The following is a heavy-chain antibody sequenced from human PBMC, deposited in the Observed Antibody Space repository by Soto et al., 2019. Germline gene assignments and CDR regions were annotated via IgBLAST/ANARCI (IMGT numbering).Heavy chain of an antibody. CDR2: IFHDGTA. V-gene: IGHV4-4*02. J-gene: IGHJ4*02. CDR1: GVSISSGNW. D-gene: IGHD3-10*01. CDR3: ARLVYDTRLNYMYFDF. Sequence: SETRSLTCAVSGVSISSGNWWTWVRQSPQRGLEYIGEIFHDGTANYYPSFERRVAISVDTSKNQFSLKLTSVTAADTAIYFCARLVYDTRLNYMYFDFWGQGTLVTVSS.